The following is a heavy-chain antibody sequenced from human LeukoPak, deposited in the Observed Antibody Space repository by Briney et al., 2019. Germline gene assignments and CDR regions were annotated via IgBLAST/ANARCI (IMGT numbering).Heavy chain of an antibody. CDR3: ARVRDGYNNDAFDI. J-gene: IGHJ3*02. CDR2: IIPILGIA. Sequence: GASVKVSCKASGGTFSSYAISWVRQAPGQGLEWMGRIIPILGIANYAQKFQSRVTITADKSTSTAYMELSSLRSEDTAVYYCARVRDGYNNDAFDIWGQGTMVTVSS. CDR1: GGTFSSYA. V-gene: IGHV1-69*04. D-gene: IGHD5-24*01.